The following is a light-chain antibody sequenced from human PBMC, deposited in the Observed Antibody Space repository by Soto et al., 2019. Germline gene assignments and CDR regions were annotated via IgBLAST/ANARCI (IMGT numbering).Light chain of an antibody. CDR1: QDISNY. CDR3: QKYDNLLLN. CDR2: DAS. J-gene: IGKJ4*01. V-gene: IGKV1-33*01. Sequence: DIQITHSPSSLSASVVDRVTITCQASQDISNYLNWYQQKPGKAPKLLIYDASNLETGVPSRFSGSGSGTDFTFTISSLQPEDIATYYCQKYDNLLLNFGGGTKVDIK.